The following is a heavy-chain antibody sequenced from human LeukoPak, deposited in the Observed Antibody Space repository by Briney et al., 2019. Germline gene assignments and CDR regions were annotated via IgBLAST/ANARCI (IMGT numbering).Heavy chain of an antibody. CDR2: INHSGST. V-gene: IGHV4-34*01. CDR1: GGSFSGYY. J-gene: IGHJ5*02. CDR3: AISVLLTALNWFDH. Sequence: PSETLSLTCAVYGGSFSGYYWSWIRQPPGKGLEWIGEINHSGSTNYNPSLKSRVTISVDTSKNQFSLKLSSVTAAAPAVYSCAISVLLTALNWFDHWGQGTLVTVSS. D-gene: IGHD4/OR15-4a*01.